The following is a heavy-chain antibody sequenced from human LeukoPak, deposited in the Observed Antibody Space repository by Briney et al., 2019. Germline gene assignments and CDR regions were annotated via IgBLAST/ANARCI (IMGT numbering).Heavy chain of an antibody. CDR3: AAGPGYYDSSGYYYEGEFDY. CDR2: ICSGGST. J-gene: IGHJ4*02. D-gene: IGHD3-22*01. CDR1: GFTVSSNY. V-gene: IGHV3-66*01. Sequence: GGSLRLSCAASGFTVSSNYMSWVRQAPGKGLEWVSVICSGGSTYYADSVKGRFTISRDNSKNTLYLQMNSLRAEDTAVYYCAAGPGYYDSSGYYYEGEFDYWGQGTLVTVSS.